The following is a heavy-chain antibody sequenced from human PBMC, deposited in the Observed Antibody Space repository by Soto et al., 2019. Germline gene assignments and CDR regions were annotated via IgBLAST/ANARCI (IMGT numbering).Heavy chain of an antibody. Sequence: QITLKESGPTLVKPTQTLTLTCTFSGFSLSTSGVSVVWIRQPPGKALEWLALIYWNDDKRYSPSLKSRLTSAKDTSKNQVVLTMTNMDPVDTAKYYCANRLGSSGQIDYWGQGTLVTVSS. CDR2: IYWNDDK. V-gene: IGHV2-5*01. CDR1: GFSLSTSGVS. CDR3: ANRLGSSGQIDY. J-gene: IGHJ4*02. D-gene: IGHD3-22*01.